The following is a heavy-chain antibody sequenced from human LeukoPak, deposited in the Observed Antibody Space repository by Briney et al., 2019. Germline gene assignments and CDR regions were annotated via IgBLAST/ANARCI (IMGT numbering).Heavy chain of an antibody. V-gene: IGHV3-30-3*01. CDR1: GFTFSSYA. CDR3: ARDLGGFFGD. Sequence: PGGSLRLSCAASGFTFSSYAMHWVRQAPGKGLEWVAVISYAGSNKYYAHSVKGPFTISRDNSKNTLYLQMNSLRAEDTAVYYCARDLGGFFGDWGQGTLVTVSS. J-gene: IGHJ4*02. CDR2: ISYAGSNK.